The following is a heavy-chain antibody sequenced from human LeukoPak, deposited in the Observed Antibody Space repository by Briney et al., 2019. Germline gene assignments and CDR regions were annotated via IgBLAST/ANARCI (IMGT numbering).Heavy chain of an antibody. CDR1: GFTFSSYW. CDR3: SSGNSHAFDI. D-gene: IGHD4-23*01. V-gene: IGHV3-74*01. J-gene: IGHJ3*02. CDR2: INSDGSST. Sequence: GGSLSLSCAASGFTFSSYWVHWVRQAPGKGLVWVSRINSDGSSTSYADSVKGRFTISRDNAKNTLYLQMNNLRAEDTAVYYCSSGNSHAFDIWGQGTMVTVSS.